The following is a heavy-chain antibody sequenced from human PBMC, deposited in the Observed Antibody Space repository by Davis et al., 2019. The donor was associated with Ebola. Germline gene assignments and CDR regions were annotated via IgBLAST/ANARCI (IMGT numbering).Heavy chain of an antibody. CDR2: IIPILGIA. D-gene: IGHD3-3*01. CDR1: GCTFSSYT. Sequence: AASVKVSCKVSGCTFSSYTISWVRQAPGQGLEWMGWIIPILGIANYAQKLQGRVTITADKSTSTTYMGLSSLRSGDTAVYYCAKSGLSFGVIKYHYGMDVWGKGTTVTVSS. J-gene: IGHJ6*04. V-gene: IGHV1-69*02. CDR3: AKSGLSFGVIKYHYGMDV.